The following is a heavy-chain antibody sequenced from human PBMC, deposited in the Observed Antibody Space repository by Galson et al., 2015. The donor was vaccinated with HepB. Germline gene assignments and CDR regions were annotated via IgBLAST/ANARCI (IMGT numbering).Heavy chain of an antibody. J-gene: IGHJ4*02. Sequence: TLSLTCTVSGGSISSGGYYWSWIRQHPGKGLEWIGYIYYSGSTYYNPSLKSRVTISVDTSKNQFSLKLSSVTAADTAVYYCARMVDTAMDPLLFDYWGQGTLVTVSS. D-gene: IGHD5-18*01. CDR3: ARMVDTAMDPLLFDY. CDR1: GGSISSGGYY. V-gene: IGHV4-31*03. CDR2: IYYSGST.